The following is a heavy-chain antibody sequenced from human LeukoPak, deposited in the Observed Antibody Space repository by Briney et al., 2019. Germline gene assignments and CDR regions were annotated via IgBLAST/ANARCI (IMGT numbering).Heavy chain of an antibody. CDR1: RSSFPTYW. CDR3: TRHFRLVAHFDY. V-gene: IGHV5-51*01. Sequence: GESLKISCKGSRSSFPTYWIAWVRQMPGKGLEWVGSILPDDSRTRYSPSFQDQVTISADKSIDTAYLQWGSLKASDSAIYYCTRHFRLVAHFDYWGQGTVVTVSS. D-gene: IGHD2-21*01. CDR2: ILPDDSRT. J-gene: IGHJ4*02.